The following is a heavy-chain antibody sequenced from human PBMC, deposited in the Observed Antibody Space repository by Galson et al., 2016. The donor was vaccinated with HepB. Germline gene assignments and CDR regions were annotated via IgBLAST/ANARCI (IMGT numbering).Heavy chain of an antibody. CDR2: ITSSSSYA. J-gene: IGHJ6*02. CDR3: AGEGIAVAGSPHYYYGMDV. V-gene: IGHV3-11*05. Sequence: SLRLSCAASGFIFSDYYMSWIRQAPGKGLEWVSYITSSSSYANYADSVEGRFTISRDNSKNTLYLQMNSLRAEDTAVYYCAGEGIAVAGSPHYYYGMDVWGQGTTVTVSS. D-gene: IGHD6-19*01. CDR1: GFIFSDYY.